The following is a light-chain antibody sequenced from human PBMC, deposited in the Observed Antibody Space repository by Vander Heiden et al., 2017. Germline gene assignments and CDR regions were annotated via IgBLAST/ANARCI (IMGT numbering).Light chain of an antibody. J-gene: IGLJ3*02. CDR2: IKDDGSH. Sequence: QPVLTQSPSASASLGASVQPTCTLDSGHSNYVIASHQQQPRKGPRYLMQIKDDGSHIKGDGIPDRFSGSSSGAERYLTISSLQSEDESDYYCQTGATAIRVFGRGTKLTVL. V-gene: IGLV4-69*01. CDR3: QTGATAIRV. CDR1: SGHSNYV.